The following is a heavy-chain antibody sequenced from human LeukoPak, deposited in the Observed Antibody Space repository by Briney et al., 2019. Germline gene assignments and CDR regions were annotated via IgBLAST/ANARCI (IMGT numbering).Heavy chain of an antibody. V-gene: IGHV4-30-4*08. J-gene: IGHJ4*02. CDR1: GGSISSGDYY. CDR3: ARMTTVTTSPPDFDY. Sequence: SQTLSLTCPVSGGSISSGDYYWSWIRQPPGKGLEWIGYIYFSGSTYYNPSLKSRVTISVDTSKNQFSLKLSSVTAADTAVYYCARMTTVTTSPPDFDYGGQGTLVTVSS. D-gene: IGHD4-11*01. CDR2: IYFSGST.